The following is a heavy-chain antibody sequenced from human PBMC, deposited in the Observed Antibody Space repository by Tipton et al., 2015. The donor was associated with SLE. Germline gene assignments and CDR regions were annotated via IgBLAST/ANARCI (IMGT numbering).Heavy chain of an antibody. CDR2: IYHSGST. CDR1: GYSISSGYY. J-gene: IGHJ4*02. CDR3: AGPEAGIVGALGASFY. V-gene: IGHV4-38-2*02. Sequence: LRLSCTVSGYSISSGYYWGWIRQPPGKGLEWIGRIYHSGSTYYNPSLKSRVTISVDTSKNQFSLKLSSVTAADTAVYYCAGPEAGIVGALGASFYWGQGTLVTVSS. D-gene: IGHD1-26*01.